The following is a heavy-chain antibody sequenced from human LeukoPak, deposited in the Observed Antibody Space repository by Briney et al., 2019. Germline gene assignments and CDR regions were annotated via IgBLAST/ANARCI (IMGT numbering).Heavy chain of an antibody. D-gene: IGHD6-19*01. Sequence: ASVKVSCKASGYTFISYGISWVRPAPGQGLEWMGWISAYNGNTNYAQKLQGRVTMTTDTSTGTAYMELRSLRSDDTAVYYCARPNSSGWYHYFDYWGQGTLVTVSS. J-gene: IGHJ4*02. CDR3: ARPNSSGWYHYFDY. CDR2: ISAYNGNT. V-gene: IGHV1-18*01. CDR1: GYTFISYG.